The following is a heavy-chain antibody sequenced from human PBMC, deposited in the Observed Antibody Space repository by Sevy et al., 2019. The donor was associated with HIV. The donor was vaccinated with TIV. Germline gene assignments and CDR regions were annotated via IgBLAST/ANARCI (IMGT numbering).Heavy chain of an antibody. CDR2: IYHSGST. CDR3: AREGRWDYMDV. Sequence: SETLSLTCAVSGYSISSGYYWGWIRQPPGKGLEWIGSIYHSGSTYYNPSLKSRVTISVDTSKNQFSLKLSSVTAADTAVYYCAREGRWDYMDVLGKGTTVTVSS. D-gene: IGHD3-16*01. J-gene: IGHJ6*03. CDR1: GYSISSGYY. V-gene: IGHV4-38-2*02.